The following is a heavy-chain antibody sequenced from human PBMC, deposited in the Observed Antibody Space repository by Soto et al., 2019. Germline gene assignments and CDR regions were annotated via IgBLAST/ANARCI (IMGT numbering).Heavy chain of an antibody. CDR2: IYHSGST. CDR1: SGSISSSNW. CDR3: ARSAPITMVRGAALRTPEKTGRFDP. V-gene: IGHV4-4*02. Sequence: PSETLSLTCAVSSGSISSSNWWSWVRQPPGKGLEWIGEIYHSGSTNYNPSLKSRVTISVDKSKNQFSLKLSSVTAADTAVYYCARSAPITMVRGAALRTPEKTGRFDPWGQGTLVTVSS. D-gene: IGHD3-10*01. J-gene: IGHJ5*02.